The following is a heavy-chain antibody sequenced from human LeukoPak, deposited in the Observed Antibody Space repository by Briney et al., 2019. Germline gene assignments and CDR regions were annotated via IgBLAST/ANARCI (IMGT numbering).Heavy chain of an antibody. J-gene: IGHJ5*02. Sequence: GGSLGLSCAASGFTFSSYSMNWVRQAPGKGLEWESSISSSSSYIYYADSVKGRFTISRDNAKNSLYLQMNSLRAEDTAVYYCARVRRFDSGYDSRAPNWFDPWGQGTLVTVSS. CDR3: ARVRRFDSGYDSRAPNWFDP. V-gene: IGHV3-21*01. D-gene: IGHD5-12*01. CDR2: ISSSSSYI. CDR1: GFTFSSYS.